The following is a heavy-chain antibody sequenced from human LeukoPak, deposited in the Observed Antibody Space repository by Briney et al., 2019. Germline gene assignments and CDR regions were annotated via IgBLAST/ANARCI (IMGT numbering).Heavy chain of an antibody. CDR2: IYTSGST. D-gene: IGHD1-26*01. Sequence: SETLSLTCTVSGGSISSDTYSWSWIRQPAGKGLESIVRIYTSGSTNYNPSLKTRVTISVDTSKNQFSLKLSSVTAADTAVYYCARGGSYSDFDFWGQGTLVTVSS. CDR1: GGSISSDTYS. V-gene: IGHV4-61*02. CDR3: ARGGSYSDFDF. J-gene: IGHJ4*02.